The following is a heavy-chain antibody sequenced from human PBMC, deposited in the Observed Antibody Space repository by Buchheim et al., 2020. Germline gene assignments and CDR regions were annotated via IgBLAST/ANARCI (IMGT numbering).Heavy chain of an antibody. CDR3: ARDWRGGYSHIDY. D-gene: IGHD4-23*01. CDR2: IWYDGSNK. CDR1: GFTFSSYG. Sequence: QVQLVESGGGVVQPGRSLRLSCAASGFTFSSYGMHWVRQAPGKGLEWVAVIWYDGSNKYYADSVKGRFTISRDTSKNTLYLQMNSLRAEDTAVYYCARDWRGGYSHIDYWGQGTL. J-gene: IGHJ4*02. V-gene: IGHV3-33*01.